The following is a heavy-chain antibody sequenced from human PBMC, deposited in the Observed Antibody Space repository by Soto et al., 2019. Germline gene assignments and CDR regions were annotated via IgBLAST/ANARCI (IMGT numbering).Heavy chain of an antibody. V-gene: IGHV4-31*03. Sequence: SETLSLTCTVSGGSISSGGYYWSWIRQHPGKGLEWIGYIYYSGSTYYNPSLKSRVTISVDTSKNQFSLKLSSVTAADTAVYYCARDRRGYCSSTSCYRGYCYYYMHVWGKGTTVTVSS. J-gene: IGHJ6*03. CDR2: IYYSGST. CDR3: ARDRRGYCSSTSCYRGYCYYYMHV. D-gene: IGHD2-2*02. CDR1: GGSISSGGYY.